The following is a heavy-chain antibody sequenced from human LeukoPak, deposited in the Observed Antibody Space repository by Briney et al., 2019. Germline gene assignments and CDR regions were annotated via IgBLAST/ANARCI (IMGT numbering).Heavy chain of an antibody. CDR3: ARGTTAAAGPDAFDI. Sequence: SETLSLTCTVSGYSISSGYYWGWIRQPPGKGLEWIGSIYHSGSTYYNPSLKSRVTISVDTSKNQFSLKLSSVTAADTAVYYCARGTTAAAGPDAFDIRGQGTMVTVSS. V-gene: IGHV4-38-2*02. D-gene: IGHD6-13*01. CDR1: GYSISSGYY. CDR2: IYHSGST. J-gene: IGHJ3*02.